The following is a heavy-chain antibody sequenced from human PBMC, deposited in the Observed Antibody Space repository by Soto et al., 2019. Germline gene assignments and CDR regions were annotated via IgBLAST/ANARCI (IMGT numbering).Heavy chain of an antibody. CDR1: GGTFNSYG. D-gene: IGHD4-4*01. CDR2: IIPTFGTA. Sequence: QVQLVQSGAEVKKPGSSVKVSCKTSGGTFNSYGLSWVRQAPGQGPEWMGQIIPTFGTAKYAQRFQGRLTISADESTSTVYMELSSLRSDDTAMYYCAREKFSNYFDPWGQGTLVTVSS. J-gene: IGHJ5*02. V-gene: IGHV1-69*01. CDR3: AREKFSNYFDP.